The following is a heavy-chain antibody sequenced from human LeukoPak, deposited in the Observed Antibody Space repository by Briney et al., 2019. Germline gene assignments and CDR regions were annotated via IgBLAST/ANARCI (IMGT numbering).Heavy chain of an antibody. V-gene: IGHV4-59*08. J-gene: IGHJ4*02. Sequence: PSETLSLTCTVSGGSISSYYWVWIRQPPGKGLEWIGYIYYNGNTNYNPSLKSRVTISIDTSKTQFSLRLSSVTAADTAVYYCARWNYYEISGRVFDYWGQGTLVSVSS. CDR3: ARWNYYEISGRVFDY. CDR1: GGSISSYY. CDR2: IYYNGNT. D-gene: IGHD3-22*01.